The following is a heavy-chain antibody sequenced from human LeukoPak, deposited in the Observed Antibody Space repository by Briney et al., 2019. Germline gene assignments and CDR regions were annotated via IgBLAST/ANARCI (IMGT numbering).Heavy chain of an antibody. CDR1: GGTFSSYA. D-gene: IGHD3-22*01. J-gene: IGHJ4*02. CDR3: ARGDYYDSSGYYWS. V-gene: IGHV1-69*04. Sequence: SSVKVSCKASGGTFSSYAISWVRQAPGQGLEWMGRIIPILGIANYAQKFQGRVTITADKSTSTAYMELSSLRSEDTAVYYCARGDYYDSSGYYWSWGQGTLVTVSS. CDR2: IIPILGIA.